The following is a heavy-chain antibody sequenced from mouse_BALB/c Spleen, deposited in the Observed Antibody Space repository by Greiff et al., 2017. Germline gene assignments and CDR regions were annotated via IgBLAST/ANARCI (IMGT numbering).Heavy chain of an antibody. CDR3: ARDNGSSRAWFAY. CDR2: ISDGGSYT. Sequence: DVQLVESGGGLVKPGGSLKLSCAASGFTFSDYYMYWVRQTPEKRLEWVATISDGGSYTYYPDSVKGRFTISRDNAKNNLYLQMSSLKSEDTAMYYCARDNGSSRAWFAYWGQGTLVTVSA. V-gene: IGHV5-4*02. D-gene: IGHD1-1*01. CDR1: GFTFSDYY. J-gene: IGHJ3*01.